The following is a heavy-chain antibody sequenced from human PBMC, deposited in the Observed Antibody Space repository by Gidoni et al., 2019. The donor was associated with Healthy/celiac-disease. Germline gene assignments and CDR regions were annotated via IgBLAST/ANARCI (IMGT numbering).Heavy chain of an antibody. CDR3: AHRGYYGSGSYYNGGLN. CDR2: IYWNDDK. J-gene: IGHJ4*02. CDR1: GFSLSTSGVG. Sequence: QITLKESGPTLVKPTQTRTLTCTFSGFSLSTSGVGVGWIRQPPGKALEWLALIYWNDDKRYSPSLKSRLTITKDTSKNQVVLTMTNMDPVDTATYYCAHRGYYGSGSYYNGGLNWGQGTLVTVSS. V-gene: IGHV2-5*01. D-gene: IGHD3-10*01.